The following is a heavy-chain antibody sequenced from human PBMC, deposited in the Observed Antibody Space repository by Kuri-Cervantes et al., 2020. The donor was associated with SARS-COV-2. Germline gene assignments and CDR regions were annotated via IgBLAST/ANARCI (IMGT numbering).Heavy chain of an antibody. CDR3: ARDSPEYSSSSSVPFDY. V-gene: IGHV3-11*04. Sequence: GESLKISCAASGFTFSDYYMSWIRQAPGKGLEWVSYISSSGSTIYYADSVKGRFTISRDNAKNSLYLQMNSLRAEDTAVYYCARDSPEYSSSSSVPFDYWGQGTLVTVSS. J-gene: IGHJ4*02. D-gene: IGHD6-6*01. CDR1: GFTFSDYY. CDR2: ISSSGSTI.